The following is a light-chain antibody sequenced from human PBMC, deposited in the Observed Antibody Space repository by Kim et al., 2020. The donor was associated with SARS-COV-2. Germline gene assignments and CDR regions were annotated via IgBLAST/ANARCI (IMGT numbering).Light chain of an antibody. CDR2: AAS. Sequence: DIQLTQSPSFLSASVGDRVTITCRASQGISSYLAWYQQKPGKAPKLLIYAASSLQSGVPSRFSGSGSGTDFTLTISSLQPEDFATYYCHQANSFPWTFGQGTKVDIK. V-gene: IGKV1-12*01. J-gene: IGKJ1*01. CDR1: QGISSY. CDR3: HQANSFPWT.